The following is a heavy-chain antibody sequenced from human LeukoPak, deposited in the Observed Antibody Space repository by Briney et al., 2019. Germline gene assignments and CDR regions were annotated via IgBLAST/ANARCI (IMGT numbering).Heavy chain of an antibody. CDR2: IRYDGSNK. D-gene: IGHD2-2*01. V-gene: IGHV3-30*02. CDR3: AKGDCNSASCYQDY. CDR1: GFTFSSYG. J-gene: IGHJ4*02. Sequence: GGSLRLSCAASGFTFSSYGMHWVRQAPGKGLEWVAFIRYDGSNKYYADSVKGRFTISRDNSKNTLYLQMNSLRTDDTAVYYCAKGDCNSASCYQDYWGQGTLVIVSS.